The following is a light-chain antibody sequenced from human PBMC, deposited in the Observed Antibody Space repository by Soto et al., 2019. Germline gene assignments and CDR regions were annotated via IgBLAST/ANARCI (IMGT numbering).Light chain of an antibody. CDR3: SSYTTSNTRQIV. J-gene: IGLJ1*01. CDR2: DVS. CDR1: SSDVGGYNY. Sequence: QSALTQPASVSGSPGQSITISCTGTSSDVGGYNYVSWYQHHPGKAPKLMIYDVSNRPSGVSIRFSGSKSDNTASLTISGLQREDEADYHCSSYTTSNTRQIVFGTGTKVTVL. V-gene: IGLV2-14*03.